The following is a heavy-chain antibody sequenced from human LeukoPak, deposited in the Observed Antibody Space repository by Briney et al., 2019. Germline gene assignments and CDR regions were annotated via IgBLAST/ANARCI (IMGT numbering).Heavy chain of an antibody. CDR3: ATSSKGSSWFIVSGWFDP. Sequence: ASVKVSCKASGYTFTGYYMHWVRQAPGQGLEWMGWINPNSGGTNYAQKFQGRVTMTRDTSISTAYMELSRLRSDDTAVYYCATSSKGSSWFIVSGWFDPWGQEPWSPSPQ. D-gene: IGHD6-13*01. CDR1: GYTFTGYY. CDR2: INPNSGGT. J-gene: IGHJ5*02. V-gene: IGHV1-2*02.